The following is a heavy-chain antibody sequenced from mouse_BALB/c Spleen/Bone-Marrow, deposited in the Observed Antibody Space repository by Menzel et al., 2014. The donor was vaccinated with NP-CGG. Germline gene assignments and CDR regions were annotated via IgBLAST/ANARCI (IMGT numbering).Heavy chain of an antibody. Sequence: VQLQQSGPELVKPGASVKMPCKASRYTFTSYVLHWVRQKPGQGLEWIGFMNPFNDGTKYNEKFKGKATLTSDKPSSTAYMELSSLTSEDSAVYYCAREVVATDYFDYWGQGTTLTVSS. D-gene: IGHD1-1*01. CDR1: RYTFTSYV. V-gene: IGHV1-14*01. CDR3: AREVVATDYFDY. J-gene: IGHJ2*01. CDR2: MNPFNDGT.